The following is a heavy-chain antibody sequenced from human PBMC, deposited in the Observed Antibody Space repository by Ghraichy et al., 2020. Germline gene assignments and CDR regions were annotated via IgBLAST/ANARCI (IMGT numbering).Heavy chain of an antibody. V-gene: IGHV3-11*01. J-gene: IGHJ5*02. CDR1: GFTFSDYY. Sequence: LSLTCAASGFTFSDYYMSWIRQAPGKGLEWLSYISSSGTTIWYADSVKGRFTISRDNAKDSLYLQLDSLRAEDTAVYTCARVDYYFWSGYHPKDNWFDPWGQGTLVTVSS. CDR3: ARVDYYFWSGYHPKDNWFDP. D-gene: IGHD3-3*01. CDR2: ISSSGTTI.